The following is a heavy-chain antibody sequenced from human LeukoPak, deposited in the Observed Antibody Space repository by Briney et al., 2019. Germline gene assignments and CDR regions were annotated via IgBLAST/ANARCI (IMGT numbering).Heavy chain of an antibody. V-gene: IGHV3-43*02. J-gene: IGHJ4*02. CDR3: AKDDLILMWDGYNSGLDY. Sequence: GGSLRLSCAASGFTFYDYAMLWVPPAPGEGRVGVFLISGDAGSTYHADSVKGRFTISRDNSTNSLYLQMNSLRTEDTALYYCAKDDLILMWDGYNSGLDYWGQGTLVTVSS. CDR1: GFTFYDYA. CDR2: ISGDAGST. D-gene: IGHD5-24*01.